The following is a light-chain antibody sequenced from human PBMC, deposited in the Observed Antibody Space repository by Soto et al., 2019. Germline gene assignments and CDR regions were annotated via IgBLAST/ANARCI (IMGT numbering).Light chain of an antibody. V-gene: IGKV3D-15*01. CDR3: QQYNNWPLT. J-gene: IGKJ4*01. CDR1: QSVSYT. Sequence: ETVMTQSPATLSVSPGDRATLSCSASQSVSYTLAWSQQKPCQAPRLLIYDASTRATGIPARFSGSASGTEFTLTISSLLSEDFAVYYCQQYNNWPLTFGGGTKWE. CDR2: DAS.